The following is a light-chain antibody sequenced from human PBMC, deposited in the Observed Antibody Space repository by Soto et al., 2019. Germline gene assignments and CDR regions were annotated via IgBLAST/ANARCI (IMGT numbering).Light chain of an antibody. Sequence: EIVLTQSPGTLSLSPGXRATLSCRASQTVTSDHLAWYQQKPGQAPRLLIYGASDRATGIPDRFSASGSGTDFTLTISRLEPQDFAIYYCQQYGDSPLTFGGGTKVDIK. CDR3: QQYGDSPLT. V-gene: IGKV3-20*01. CDR1: QTVTSDH. J-gene: IGKJ4*01. CDR2: GAS.